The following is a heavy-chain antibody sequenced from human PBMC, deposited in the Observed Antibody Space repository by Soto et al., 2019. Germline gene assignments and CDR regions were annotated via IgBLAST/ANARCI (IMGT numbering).Heavy chain of an antibody. Sequence: GGSLRLSCAASGFTFSNAWMSWVRQAPGKGLEWVGRIKSKTDGGTTDYAAPVKGRFTISRDDSKNTLYLQMNSLKTEDTAVYYCTTQIALRYFDWLLENYYFDYWGQGTLVTVSS. CDR1: GFTFSNAW. D-gene: IGHD3-9*01. CDR2: IKSKTDGGTT. CDR3: TTQIALRYFDWLLENYYFDY. J-gene: IGHJ4*02. V-gene: IGHV3-15*01.